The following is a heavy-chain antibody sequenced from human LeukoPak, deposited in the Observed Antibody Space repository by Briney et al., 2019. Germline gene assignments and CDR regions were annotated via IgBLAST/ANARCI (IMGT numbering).Heavy chain of an antibody. CDR2: MYNSGST. CDR1: GGSISTYY. D-gene: IGHD1-26*01. CDR3: ARQGSGGRSFDV. Sequence: PSETLSLTCTVSGGSISTYYWSWICQPPGKGLEWIGYMYNSGSTNYNPSLKSRVTISIDTSKNQVSLRLSSVTAADTAVYYCARQGSGGRSFDVWGQGTMVTVSS. J-gene: IGHJ3*01. V-gene: IGHV4-59*08.